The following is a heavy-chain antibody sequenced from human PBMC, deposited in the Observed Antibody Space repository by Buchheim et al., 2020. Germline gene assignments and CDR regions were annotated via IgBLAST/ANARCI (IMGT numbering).Heavy chain of an antibody. Sequence: VHLVESGGGLVQPGGSLRLSCAASGFVFSDYWMSWVRQAPGKGLEWVANIKRNGSEKNYVDSVRGRFTLSRDNAKNSLYLQMNSLRADDTAVYYCVRDYGYYYAMDVWGQGTT. D-gene: IGHD4-17*01. J-gene: IGHJ6*02. CDR2: IKRNGSEK. CDR1: GFVFSDYW. V-gene: IGHV3-7*01. CDR3: VRDYGYYYAMDV.